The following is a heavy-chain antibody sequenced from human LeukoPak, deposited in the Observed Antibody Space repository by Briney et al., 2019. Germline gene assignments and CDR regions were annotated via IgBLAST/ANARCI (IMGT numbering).Heavy chain of an antibody. Sequence: PGGSLRLSCAASGFSFSSYAMHWGRQAPGKGLEWGAVISYDGSNKYYADSVKGRFTISRDNSKNTLYLQMNSLRAEDTAVYYCAREWVATQTFDYWGQGTLVTVSS. V-gene: IGHV3-30-3*01. CDR1: GFSFSSYA. D-gene: IGHD5-12*01. J-gene: IGHJ4*02. CDR2: ISYDGSNK. CDR3: AREWVATQTFDY.